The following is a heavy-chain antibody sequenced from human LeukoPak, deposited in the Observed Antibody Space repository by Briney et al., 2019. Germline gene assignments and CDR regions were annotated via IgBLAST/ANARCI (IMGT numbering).Heavy chain of an antibody. CDR1: GYTFTGYY. V-gene: IGHV1-2*02. CDR2: INPNSGGT. CDR3: ARGTYSSGWYGYYFDY. J-gene: IGHJ4*02. Sequence: GASVKVSCKASGYTFTGYYMHWVRQAPGQGLEWMGWINPNSGGTNYAQKFQGRVTMTRDTSISTAYMELSRLRSDDTAVYYCARGTYSSGWYGYYFDYWGQRTLVTVSS. D-gene: IGHD6-19*01.